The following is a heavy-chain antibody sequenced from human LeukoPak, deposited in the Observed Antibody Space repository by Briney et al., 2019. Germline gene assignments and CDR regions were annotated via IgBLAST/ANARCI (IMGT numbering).Heavy chain of an antibody. CDR1: GFTVSSNY. D-gene: IGHD6-13*01. J-gene: IGHJ6*02. V-gene: IGHV3-53*01. Sequence: GGSLRLSCAASGFTVSSNYMSWVRQAPGKGLEWVSVIYSGGSTYYADSVKGRFTISRDNSKNTLYLQMNSLRAEDTAVYYWASYSGSWGHYYYGMDVWGQGTTVTVS. CDR2: IYSGGST. CDR3: ASYSGSWGHYYYGMDV.